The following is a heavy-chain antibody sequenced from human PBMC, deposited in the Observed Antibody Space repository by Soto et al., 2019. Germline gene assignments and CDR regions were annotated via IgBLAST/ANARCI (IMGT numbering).Heavy chain of an antibody. J-gene: IGHJ5*02. V-gene: IGHV4-31*03. CDR3: ARIDCSITRCYPSYYWFDP. CDR2: IYYSGST. D-gene: IGHD2-2*01. CDR1: GGSISSGGYY. Sequence: SEALSLTCTVSGGSISSGGYYWGWIRQHPGKGLEWIGYIYYSGSTYYNPSLKSRVTISVDTSKNQFSLKLSSVTAADTAVYYCARIDCSITRCYPSYYWFDPWAQGTLVTV.